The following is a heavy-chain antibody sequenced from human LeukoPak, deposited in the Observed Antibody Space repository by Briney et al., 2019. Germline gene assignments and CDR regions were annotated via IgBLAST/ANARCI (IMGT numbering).Heavy chain of an antibody. V-gene: IGHV3-23*01. CDR2: ISGSGGST. CDR3: AKLYGAGYDFWSGYSYYFDY. D-gene: IGHD3-3*01. CDR1: GFTFSSYA. Sequence: GGSLRLSCAASGFTFSSYAMSWVRQAPGKGLEWVSAISGSGGSTHYADSVKGRFTISRDNSKNTLYLQMNSLRAEDTAVYYCAKLYGAGYDFWSGYSYYFDYWGQGTLVTVSS. J-gene: IGHJ4*02.